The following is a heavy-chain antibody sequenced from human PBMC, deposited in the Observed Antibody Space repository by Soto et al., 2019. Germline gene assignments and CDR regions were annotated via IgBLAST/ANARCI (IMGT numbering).Heavy chain of an antibody. J-gene: IGHJ2*01. CDR3: AHSLYYYDSSGYYRDWYLDL. D-gene: IGHD3-22*01. CDR2: IYWDDDK. V-gene: IGHV2-5*02. CDR1: GFSLSTSGVG. Sequence: QITLKESGPTLVKPTQTLTLTCTFSGFSLSTSGVGVGWIRQPPGKALEWLALIYWDDDKRYSPSLKSRLTTTKDTSKNQVVLTMTNMDPVDTATYCCAHSLYYYDSSGYYRDWYLDLWGRGTLVTVSS.